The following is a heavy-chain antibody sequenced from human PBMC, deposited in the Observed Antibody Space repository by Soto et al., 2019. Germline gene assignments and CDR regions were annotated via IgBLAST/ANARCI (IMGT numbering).Heavy chain of an antibody. CDR2: IYHSGTT. J-gene: IGHJ3*01. Sequence: QVLLQESGPGLVKPSGTLSLTCTVSHFSVTNNKYWSWVRQSPGKPPEGIGEIYHSGTTYYNPSLSSGVCMSMDKSKNQISLILTSVTAADTAVYYCARDSRYCTDGGCSIMRDAFDVWGQGTLVTVSS. CDR1: HFSVTNNKY. V-gene: IGHV4-4*02. D-gene: IGHD2-15*01. CDR3: ARDSRYCTDGGCSIMRDAFDV.